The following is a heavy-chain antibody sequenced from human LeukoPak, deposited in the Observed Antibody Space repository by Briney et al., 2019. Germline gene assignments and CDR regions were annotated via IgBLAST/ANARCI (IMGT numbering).Heavy chain of an antibody. J-gene: IGHJ4*02. Sequence: GGSLRLSCAASGFTFSSYSMNWVRQAPGKGLEWASSISSSSSYIYYADSVKGRFTISRDNAKNSLYLQMNSLRAEDTAVYYCAGRITMVQGVIVNDYWGQGTLVTVSS. D-gene: IGHD3-10*01. CDR2: ISSSSSYI. V-gene: IGHV3-21*01. CDR1: GFTFSSYS. CDR3: AGRITMVQGVIVNDY.